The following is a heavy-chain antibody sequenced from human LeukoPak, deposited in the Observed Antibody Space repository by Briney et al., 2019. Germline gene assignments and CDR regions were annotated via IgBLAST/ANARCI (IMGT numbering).Heavy chain of an antibody. CDR1: GFTVSNKY. Sequence: GGSLRLSCVASGFTVSNKYMSWARQAPGKGLEWVSVLYNAGSTYYADSVKGRFTISRDNSKNTLYLQMNTLRVEDTAVYYCARDPHSYSSGWYYFDLWGQGTLVAVSS. V-gene: IGHV3-53*01. CDR3: ARDPHSYSSGWYYFDL. D-gene: IGHD6-19*01. J-gene: IGHJ4*02. CDR2: LYNAGST.